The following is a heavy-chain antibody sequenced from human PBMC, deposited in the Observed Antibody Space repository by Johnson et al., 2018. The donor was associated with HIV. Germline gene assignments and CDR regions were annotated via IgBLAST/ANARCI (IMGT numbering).Heavy chain of an antibody. J-gene: IGHJ3*02. D-gene: IGHD2-21*01. CDR3: ASSQGSGEGAFDI. Sequence: QVQLVESGGGVVQPGRSLRLSCAASGFTFSSYAMHWVRQAPGKGLEWVAVISYDGGSKYYADSVTGRFTISRDNSNNTLYVEMNSLRAEDTAVYYCASSQGSGEGAFDIWGQGTMVTVSS. CDR2: ISYDGGSK. V-gene: IGHV3-30-3*01. CDR1: GFTFSSYA.